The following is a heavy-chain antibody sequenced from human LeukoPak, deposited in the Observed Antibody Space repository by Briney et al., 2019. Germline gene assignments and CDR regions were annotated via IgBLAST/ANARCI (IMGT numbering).Heavy chain of an antibody. V-gene: IGHV3-7*01. D-gene: IGHD3-3*01. J-gene: IGHJ6*03. CDR1: GFTFSSYS. CDR2: INQDGSEK. CDR3: ARRGYYDFWSASSYYYYYYMDV. Sequence: GGSLRLSCAASGFTFSSYSMNWVRQAPGKGLEWVANINQDGSEKTYVDSVKGRFTISRDNAKNSLYLQMNSLRAEDTAVYYCARRGYYDFWSASSYYYYYYMDVWGKGTTVTVSS.